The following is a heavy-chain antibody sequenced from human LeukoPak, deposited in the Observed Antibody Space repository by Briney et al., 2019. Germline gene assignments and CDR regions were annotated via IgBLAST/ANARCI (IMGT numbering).Heavy chain of an antibody. J-gene: IGHJ4*02. CDR3: ARSPYCSGGSCYRRGFDY. CDR1: GGSFIGYY. Sequence: SETLSLTCAVYGGSFIGYYWSWIRQPPGKGLEWIGEINHSGSTNYNPSLKSRVTISVDTSKIQFSLKLSSVTAADTAVYYCARSPYCSGGSCYRRGFDYWGQGTLVTVSS. CDR2: INHSGST. D-gene: IGHD2-15*01. V-gene: IGHV4-34*01.